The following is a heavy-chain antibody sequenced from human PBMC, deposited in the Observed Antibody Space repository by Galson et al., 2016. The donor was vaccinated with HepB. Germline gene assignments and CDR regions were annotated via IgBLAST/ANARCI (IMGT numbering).Heavy chain of an antibody. D-gene: IGHD6-19*01. CDR1: GGSISNYY. V-gene: IGHV4-59*01. CDR2: ISDSGST. CDR3: ARDKIAVSGGFYYYYGMDV. Sequence: SETLSLTCTVSGGSISNYYWAWIRQPPGKGLEWIGSISDSGSTNYNPSLKSRVTISVDTATNQFSLKLPSVTATDTAVYYCARDKIAVSGGFYYYYGMDVWGQGTTITVSS. J-gene: IGHJ6*02.